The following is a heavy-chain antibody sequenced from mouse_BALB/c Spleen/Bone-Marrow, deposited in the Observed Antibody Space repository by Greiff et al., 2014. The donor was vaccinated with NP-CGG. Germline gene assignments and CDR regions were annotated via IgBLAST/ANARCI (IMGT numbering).Heavy chain of an antibody. D-gene: IGHD2-1*01. CDR2: IYPGDGTT. CDR3: ARGGYFGNAFAY. Sequence: QVQLKESGPELVKPGALVKISCKASGYTFTNFDISWVQQRPGQGLEWIGWIYPGDGTTKYTEKFKGKASLTTDKSSSTAYMQLNSLTSDNSAVYFCARGGYFGNAFAYWGQGTLVSVSA. CDR1: GYTFTNFD. V-gene: IGHV1S56*01. J-gene: IGHJ3*01.